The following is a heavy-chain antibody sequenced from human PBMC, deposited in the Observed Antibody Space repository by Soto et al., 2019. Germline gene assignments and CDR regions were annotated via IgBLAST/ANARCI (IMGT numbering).Heavy chain of an antibody. Sequence: SVKVSCKTSGGTFSSYAISWVRQAPGQGLEWMGGIVPIVDTSTYAQKFQGRVTITADESTSTAYMELSSLRSDDTAIYYCARAVAVPADFDYWGQGTLVTVSS. V-gene: IGHV1-69*13. CDR3: ARAVAVPADFDY. CDR2: IVPIVDTS. J-gene: IGHJ4*02. CDR1: GGTFSSYA. D-gene: IGHD6-19*01.